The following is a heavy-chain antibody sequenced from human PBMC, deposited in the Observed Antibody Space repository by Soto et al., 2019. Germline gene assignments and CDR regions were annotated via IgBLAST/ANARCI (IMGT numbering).Heavy chain of an antibody. CDR2: IYYSGST. Sequence: SETLSLTCTVSGGSISSYYWSWIRQPPGKGLEWIGYIYYSGSTNYNPSLKSRVTISVDTSKNQFSLKLSSVTAADTAVYYCARRMVRGVNDYWGQGTLVTVSS. CDR3: ARRMVRGVNDY. V-gene: IGHV4-59*08. D-gene: IGHD3-10*01. J-gene: IGHJ4*02. CDR1: GGSISSYY.